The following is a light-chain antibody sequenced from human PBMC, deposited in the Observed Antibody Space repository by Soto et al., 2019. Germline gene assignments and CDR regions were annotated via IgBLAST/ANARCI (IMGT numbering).Light chain of an antibody. Sequence: DIQMTQSPSSLSASVGNRVTITCRASQSISSSLNWYQQKPGKAPKLLIYAASSLQSGVPSRFSGSGSGTDFTLTINSLQPEDFATYYCHQSFSTPPWTFGQGTKVEIK. CDR1: QSISSS. V-gene: IGKV1-39*01. CDR3: HQSFSTPPWT. J-gene: IGKJ1*01. CDR2: AAS.